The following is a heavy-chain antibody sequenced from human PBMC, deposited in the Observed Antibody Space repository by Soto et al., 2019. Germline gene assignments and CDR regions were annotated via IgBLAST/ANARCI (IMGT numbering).Heavy chain of an antibody. V-gene: IGHV4-31*03. CDR2: IYYSGST. CDR3: ARGGASSQWFDP. CDR1: GDSLSSGGYY. J-gene: IGHJ5*02. D-gene: IGHD2-15*01. Sequence: SETLSLTCTVSGDSLSSGGYYWSWIRQHPGRCLQWIGFIYYSGSTNFNPSLKSRITMSVDTSKNQFSLKLNSVTAADTAVYYCARGGASSQWFDPWGQGTLVTVSS.